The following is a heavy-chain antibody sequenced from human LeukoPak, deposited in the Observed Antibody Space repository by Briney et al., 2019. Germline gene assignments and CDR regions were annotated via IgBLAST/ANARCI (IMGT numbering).Heavy chain of an antibody. CDR1: GGSISSYY. CDR3: ATYYYDSSGYYYFDY. Sequence: SETLSLTCTVSGGSISSYYGSWIRQPPGKGLECFGNIYYSGSTHYNPYLKSRVTISVDTSKNQFSLKLRSVTAADTAVYYCATYYYDSSGYYYFDYWGQGTLVTVSS. CDR2: IYYSGST. J-gene: IGHJ4*02. D-gene: IGHD3-22*01. V-gene: IGHV4-59*01.